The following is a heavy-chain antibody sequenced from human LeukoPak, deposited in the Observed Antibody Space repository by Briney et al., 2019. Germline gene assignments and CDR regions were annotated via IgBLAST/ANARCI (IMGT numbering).Heavy chain of an antibody. J-gene: IGHJ4*02. V-gene: IGHV4-38-2*02. CDR3: ARVSGYYYQADY. CDR2: IYHSGST. D-gene: IGHD3-22*01. CDR1: GYSISSGYY. Sequence: SETLSLTCTVSGYSISSGYYWGLMRQPPGKGLEWIGSIYHSGSTYYNPSLKSRVTISVDTSKNQFSLKLSSVTAADTAVYYCARVSGYYYQADYWGQGTLVTVSS.